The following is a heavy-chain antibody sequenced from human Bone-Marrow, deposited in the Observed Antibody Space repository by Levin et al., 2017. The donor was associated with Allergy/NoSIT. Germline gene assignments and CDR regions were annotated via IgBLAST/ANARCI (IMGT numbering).Heavy chain of an antibody. CDR3: ARTGFIRGSGTSGDDY. D-gene: IGHD3-10*01. CDR1: GFSLSATGMY. J-gene: IGHJ4*01. Sequence: ASGPTLVKPTQTLTLTCTFSGFSLSATGMYVTWIRQPPGKALEWLARIDWDDDKYYSTSLHTRLTISKDTSKNQVVLTMTNVDPVETATYFCARTGFIRGSGTSGDDYWGHGILVTVSS. V-gene: IGHV2-70*11. CDR2: IDWDDDK.